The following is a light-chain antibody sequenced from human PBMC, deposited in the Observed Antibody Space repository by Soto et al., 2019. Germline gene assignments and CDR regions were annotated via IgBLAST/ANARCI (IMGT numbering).Light chain of an antibody. CDR2: AAS. V-gene: IGKV1-8*01. CDR1: QGISSY. Sequence: AIRMTQSPSSFSASTGDRVTITCRASQGISSYLAWYQQKPGKAPKLLIYAASTLQSGVPSRFSGSGSGTDFNLTISCLQSADFATYYCQQYYSYPWTFGQGTKLEIK. J-gene: IGKJ2*02. CDR3: QQYYSYPWT.